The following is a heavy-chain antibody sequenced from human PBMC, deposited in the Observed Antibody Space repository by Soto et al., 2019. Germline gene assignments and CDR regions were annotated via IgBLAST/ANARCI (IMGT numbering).Heavy chain of an antibody. J-gene: IGHJ4*02. CDR3: TRQASDV. Sequence: EVQLVQSGAEVKKPGESLKISCKASGYGFTDYWIAWVRQMPGKGLEWMGIIHPGDSSIKYSPSFQGQVSFSVDKSISTAFLQWSSLKASDTGMYYCTRQASDVWGQGTLVTVSS. V-gene: IGHV5-51*01. CDR2: IHPGDSSI. CDR1: GYGFTDYW.